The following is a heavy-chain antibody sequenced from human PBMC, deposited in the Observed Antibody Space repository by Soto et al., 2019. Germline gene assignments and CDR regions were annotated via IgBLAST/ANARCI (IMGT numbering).Heavy chain of an antibody. J-gene: IGHJ6*02. Sequence: QVQLQESGPGLVKPSQTLSLTCTVSGGSISSGGYYWSWIRQHPGKGLEWIGYIYYSGSTYYNPSLKSRVTISVDTSKHQFSLQLSAETAADTAVYYCSRVCGGDCHYGMDVWGQGTTITVSS. CDR2: IYYSGST. CDR1: GGSISSGGYY. D-gene: IGHD2-21*02. V-gene: IGHV4-31*03. CDR3: SRVCGGDCHYGMDV.